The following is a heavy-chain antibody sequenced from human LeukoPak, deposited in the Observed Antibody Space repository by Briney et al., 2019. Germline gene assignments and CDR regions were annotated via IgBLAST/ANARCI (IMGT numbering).Heavy chain of an antibody. J-gene: IGHJ4*02. CDR1: GFAFTTYW. CDR3: ATGARGKN. Sequence: GGSLGLSCTASGFAFTTYWMSWVRQAPGKGLEWVAKINQDGSEKDYVDSVKGRFTISRDNAKNSVYVQMNSLRPEDTAVYYCATGARGKNWGQGTLVTVPS. CDR2: INQDGSEK. V-gene: IGHV3-7*01.